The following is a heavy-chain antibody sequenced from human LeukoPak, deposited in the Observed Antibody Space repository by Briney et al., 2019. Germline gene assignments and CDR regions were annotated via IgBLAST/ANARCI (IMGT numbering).Heavy chain of an antibody. D-gene: IGHD6-13*01. CDR3: ARDYRQQLVLYYYGMDV. CDR1: GGSISSSSYY. Sequence: SETLSLTCTVSGGSISSSSYYWGWIRQPPGKGLEWIGIIYYSGSTYYNPSLKSRVTISVDTSKNQFSLKLSSVTAADTAVYYCARDYRQQLVLYYYGMDVWGQGTTVTVSS. CDR2: IYYSGST. V-gene: IGHV4-39*07. J-gene: IGHJ6*02.